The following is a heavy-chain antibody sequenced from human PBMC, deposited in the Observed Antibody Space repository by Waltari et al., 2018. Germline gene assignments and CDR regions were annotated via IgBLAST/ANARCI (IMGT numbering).Heavy chain of an antibody. J-gene: IGHJ4*02. CDR1: GFTFSTYE. V-gene: IGHV3-48*03. CDR2: ISVSGGTT. CDR3: ARVANWGPFDY. Sequence: EVQLAESGGGLVRPGGSLRLSCAASGFTFSTYEMIWVRQAPGKALEWISYISVSGGTTYYAHSVRGRFAISRDNAKKSLYLQMNSLTGEDTAIYYCARVANWGPFDYWGQGSLVTVSS. D-gene: IGHD7-27*01.